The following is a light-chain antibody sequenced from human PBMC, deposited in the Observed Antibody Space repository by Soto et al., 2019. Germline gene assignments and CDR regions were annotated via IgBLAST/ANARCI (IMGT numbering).Light chain of an antibody. Sequence: LTHPPSGCGSPGQSFTISCTGNSSDVGGYNFVSWYQHFPGKAPKLIIYEVTKRPSGVPDRFSGYKYGNTASLTVSGLQTHGEADYYCSSYGGSNNCVFGTGTKVTV. CDR3: SSYGGSNNCV. V-gene: IGLV2-8*01. CDR1: SSDVGGYNF. CDR2: EVT. J-gene: IGLJ1*01.